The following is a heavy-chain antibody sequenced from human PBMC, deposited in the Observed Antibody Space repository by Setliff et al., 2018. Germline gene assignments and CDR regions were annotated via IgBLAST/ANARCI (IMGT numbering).Heavy chain of an antibody. CDR2: IRFDESDK. CDR1: GFTFSSYG. D-gene: IGHD2-21*01. J-gene: IGHJ6*02. CDR3: ARDPKTFPHYYYYYGMDV. Sequence: SGGSLRLSCAASGFTFSSYGMHWVRQAPGKGLEWVAFIRFDESDKYYADSVKGRVTITRDTSASTAYMELSSLRSEDTAVYYCARDPKTFPHYYYYYGMDVWGQGTTVTVSS. V-gene: IGHV3-30*02.